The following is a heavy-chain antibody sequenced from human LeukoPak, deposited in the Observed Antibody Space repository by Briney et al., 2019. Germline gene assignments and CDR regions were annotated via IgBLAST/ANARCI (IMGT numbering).Heavy chain of an antibody. V-gene: IGHV3-23*01. CDR1: GFTFSSYA. J-gene: IGHJ4*02. CDR3: AKGYCSSTSCYPNY. Sequence: GGSLRLSCAASGFTFSSYAMSWVRQTPGKGLEWVPAISGSGGSTYYADSVKGRFTISRDNSKNTLYLQMNSLRAEDTAVYCCAKGYCSSTSCYPNYWGQGTLVTVSS. D-gene: IGHD2-2*01. CDR2: ISGSGGST.